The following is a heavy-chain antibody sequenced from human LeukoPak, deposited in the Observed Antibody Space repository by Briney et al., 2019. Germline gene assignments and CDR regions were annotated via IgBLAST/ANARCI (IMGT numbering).Heavy chain of an antibody. CDR2: ISYDGSNK. J-gene: IGHJ4*02. V-gene: IGHV3-30-3*01. D-gene: IGHD6-13*01. CDR1: GFTFSSYA. CDR3: ARPYSSSWYYFDY. Sequence: PGRSLRLSCAAYGFTFSSYAMHWVRQAPGKGLEWVAVISYDGSNKYYADSVKGRFTISRDNSKNTLYLQMNSLRAEDTAVYYCARPYSSSWYYFDYWGQGTLVTVSS.